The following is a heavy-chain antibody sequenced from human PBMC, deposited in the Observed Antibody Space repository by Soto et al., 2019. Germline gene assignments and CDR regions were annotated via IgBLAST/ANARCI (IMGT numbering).Heavy chain of an antibody. CDR2: TYTGGNS. D-gene: IGHD1-1*01. J-gene: IGHJ6*02. CDR3: AREGYAYGLDF. V-gene: IGHV3-53*02. CDR1: GLSVSDKY. Sequence: EVQLVQTGGGLIKPGGSLSLSCAASGLSVSDKYMSWVRQAPGKGLEWVSLTYTGGNSYFADFVKGRFIVSRDISKNTLFLHMNSLAAEDTAVYYCAREGYAYGLDFWGQGTTVTVSS.